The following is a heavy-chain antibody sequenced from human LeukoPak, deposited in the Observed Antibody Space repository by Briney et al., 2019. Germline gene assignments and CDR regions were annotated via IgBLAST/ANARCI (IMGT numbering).Heavy chain of an antibody. CDR2: INPSGGST. CDR1: GYTFTNYY. Sequence: EASVKVSCKASGYTFTNYYMHWVRQAPGQGLEWMGIINPSGGSTSYAQKFQGRVTMTRDTSTSTVYMELSSLRSEDTAVYHCARDRFMITFGGVIVHDAFDIWGQGTMVIVSS. V-gene: IGHV1-46*01. D-gene: IGHD3-16*02. J-gene: IGHJ3*02. CDR3: ARDRFMITFGGVIVHDAFDI.